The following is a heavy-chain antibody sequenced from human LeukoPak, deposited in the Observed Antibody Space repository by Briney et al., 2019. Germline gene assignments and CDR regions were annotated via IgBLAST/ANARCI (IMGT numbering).Heavy chain of an antibody. Sequence: LSLTCTVSGGSISSGDYYWSWVRQAPGKGLEWLSYINSGGITIYYADSVKGRFTISRDNAKNSLYLQMNSLRAEDTAVYYCARDLRVLTAIPCLDSWGQGTLVTVSS. CDR2: INSGGITI. CDR3: ARDLRVLTAIPCLDS. CDR1: GGSISSGDYY. J-gene: IGHJ4*02. V-gene: IGHV3-11*04. D-gene: IGHD2-21*02.